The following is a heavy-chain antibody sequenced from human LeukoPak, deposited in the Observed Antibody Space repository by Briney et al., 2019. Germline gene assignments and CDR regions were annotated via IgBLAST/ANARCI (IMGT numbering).Heavy chain of an antibody. Sequence: GGSLRLSCATSGFPFSDFSMSWVRQAPGKGLEWISTTNSGGASTYYAESVKGRFTISRDNSKNTLYLQMDSLRAEDTALYYCAKEYSGYDFDYWGQGTLVTVSS. D-gene: IGHD5-12*01. CDR2: TNSGGAST. J-gene: IGHJ4*02. CDR1: GFPFSDFS. V-gene: IGHV3-23*01. CDR3: AKEYSGYDFDY.